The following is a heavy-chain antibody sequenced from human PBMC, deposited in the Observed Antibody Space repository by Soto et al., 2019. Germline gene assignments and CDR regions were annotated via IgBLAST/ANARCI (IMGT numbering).Heavy chain of an antibody. CDR2: ISGGGDTT. J-gene: IGHJ4*02. CDR1: GFTFNNYA. D-gene: IGHD3-10*01. CDR3: ARGRGGSGSATPPVAF. Sequence: EVQLLESGGGLVQPGGSLRLSCAASGFTFNNYAMTWVRQAPGKGLEWVSAISGGGDTTSYADSVKGRFTDSRDGSKNALSLRMCGLGAEAPALYYYARGRGGSGSATPPVAFWGQGDQGTASS. V-gene: IGHV3-23*01.